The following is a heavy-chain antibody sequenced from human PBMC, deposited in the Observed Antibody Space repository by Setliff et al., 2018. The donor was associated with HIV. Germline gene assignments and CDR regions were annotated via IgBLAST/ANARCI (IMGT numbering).Heavy chain of an antibody. CDR2: ISPNSGGT. CDR3: ARGGIAARPYYFDY. CDR1: GGTFSSYS. Sequence: ASVKVSCKASGGTFSSYSINWVRQAPGQGLEWMGWISPNSGGTNFAQRFQGWVTLTRDTSISTAYMDLSRLKSDDTAVYYCARGGIAARPYYFDYWGQGTLVTVSS. D-gene: IGHD6-6*01. J-gene: IGHJ4*02. V-gene: IGHV1-2*04.